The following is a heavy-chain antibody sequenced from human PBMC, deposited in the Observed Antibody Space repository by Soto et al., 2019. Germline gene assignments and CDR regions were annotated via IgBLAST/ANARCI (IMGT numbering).Heavy chain of an antibody. D-gene: IGHD3-3*01. Sequence: GGSLRLSCAASGFTFSSYGMHWVRQAPGKGLEWVAVIWYDGSNKYYADSVKGRFTISRDNSKNTLYLQMNSLRAEDTAVYYCARDRDFWSGYWSSYYYYGMDVWGQGTTVTVSS. CDR2: IWYDGSNK. J-gene: IGHJ6*02. CDR3: ARDRDFWSGYWSSYYYYGMDV. V-gene: IGHV3-33*01. CDR1: GFTFSSYG.